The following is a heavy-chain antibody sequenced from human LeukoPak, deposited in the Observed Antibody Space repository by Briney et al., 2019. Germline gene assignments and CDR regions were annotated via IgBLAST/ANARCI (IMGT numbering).Heavy chain of an antibody. CDR3: ARVGDYGDYGRLFDY. J-gene: IGHJ4*02. V-gene: IGHV1-2*02. D-gene: IGHD4-17*01. CDR2: INPNSGGT. CDR1: GYTFTSYY. Sequence: ASVKVSCKASGYTFTSYYMHWVRQAPGQGLEWMGWINPNSGGTNYAQKFQGRVTMTRDTSISTAYMELSRLRSDDTAVYYCARVGDYGDYGRLFDYWGQGTLVTVSS.